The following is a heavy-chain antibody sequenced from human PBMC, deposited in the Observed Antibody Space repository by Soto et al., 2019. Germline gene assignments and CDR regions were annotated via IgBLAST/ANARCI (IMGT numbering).Heavy chain of an antibody. D-gene: IGHD4-17*01. J-gene: IGHJ4*02. CDR3: ARDRGDYSFFDY. CDR2: IIPIFGTA. V-gene: IGHV1-69*13. Sequence: ASVTVSCQASGGTFSSYAISWVRQAPGQGLEWMGGIIPIFGTANYAQKFQGRVTITADESTSTAYMELSSLRSEDTAVYYCARDRGDYSFFDYWGQGTLVTVSS. CDR1: GGTFSSYA.